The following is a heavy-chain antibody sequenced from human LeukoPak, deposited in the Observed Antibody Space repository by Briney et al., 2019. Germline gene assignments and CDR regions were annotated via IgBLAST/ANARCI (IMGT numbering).Heavy chain of an antibody. V-gene: IGHV4-34*01. CDR2: INHSGST. D-gene: IGHD3-10*01. CDR1: GGSFSGYY. CDR3: ASSRFSPSGSYYNQGDPLFDY. J-gene: IGHJ4*02. Sequence: KPSETLSLTCAVYGGSFSGYYWSWIRQPPGKGLEWIGEINHSGSTNYNPSLKSRVTISVDTSKNQFSLKLSSVTAADTAVYYCASSRFSPSGSYYNQGDPLFDYWGQGTLVTVSS.